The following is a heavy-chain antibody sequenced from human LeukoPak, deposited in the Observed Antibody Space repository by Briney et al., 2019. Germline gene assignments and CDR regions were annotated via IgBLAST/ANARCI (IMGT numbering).Heavy chain of an antibody. V-gene: IGHV4-34*01. D-gene: IGHD2-21*02. J-gene: IGHJ4*02. CDR2: INHSGST. CDR1: GESFSGNY. CDR3: ARGRVTYDY. Sequence: PSETLSLTCAVYGESFSGNYWSWIRQPRGKGLEWIGEINHSGSTNYNPSLKSRVTISVDTSKNQFSLRLSSVTAADTAVYYCARGRVTYDYWAQGTLVTVSS.